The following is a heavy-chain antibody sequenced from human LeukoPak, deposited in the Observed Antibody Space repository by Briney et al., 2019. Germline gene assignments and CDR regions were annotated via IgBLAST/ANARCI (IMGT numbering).Heavy chain of an antibody. Sequence: GGSLRLSCAASGFTFNTYEMSWVRQAPGKGLEWVSSIGSGGRKISYADSVKGRFTVSRDNAKTSLFLQVNSLEPEDTATYYCARVGYYYGLDFWGQGTMITVSS. CDR3: ARVGYYYGLDF. D-gene: IGHD5-12*01. CDR2: IGSGGRKI. J-gene: IGHJ3*01. CDR1: GFTFNTYE. V-gene: IGHV3-48*03.